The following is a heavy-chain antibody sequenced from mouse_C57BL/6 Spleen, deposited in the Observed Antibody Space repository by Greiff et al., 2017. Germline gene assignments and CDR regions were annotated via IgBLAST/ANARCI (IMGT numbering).Heavy chain of an antibody. CDR3: ARDDGYYWYFDV. Sequence: EVKLVESGGGLVKPGGSLKLSCAASGFTFSDYGMHWVRQAPEKGLEWVAYISSGSSTIYYADTVKGRFTISRDNAKNTLFLQMTSLRSEDTAMYYCARDDGYYWYFDVWGTGTTVTVSS. D-gene: IGHD2-3*01. CDR2: ISSGSSTI. J-gene: IGHJ1*03. V-gene: IGHV5-17*01. CDR1: GFTFSDYG.